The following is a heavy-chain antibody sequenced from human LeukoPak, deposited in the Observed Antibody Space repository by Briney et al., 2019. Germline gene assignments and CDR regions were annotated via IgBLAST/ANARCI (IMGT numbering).Heavy chain of an antibody. Sequence: GGSLRLSCAASGFIFSSYGMHWVRQATGKGLEWVSAIGTAGDTYYPGSVKGRFTISRENAKNSLYLQMNSLRAEDTAVYYCARDGGDWFDPWGQGTLVTASS. CDR2: IGTAGDT. D-gene: IGHD2-15*01. J-gene: IGHJ5*02. CDR3: ARDGGDWFDP. V-gene: IGHV3-13*01. CDR1: GFIFSSYG.